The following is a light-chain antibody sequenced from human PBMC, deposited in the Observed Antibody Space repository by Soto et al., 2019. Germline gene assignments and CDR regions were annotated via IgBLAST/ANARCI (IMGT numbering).Light chain of an antibody. Sequence: QSALTQPRSVSGSPGQSVTISCTGTSSDVGGYNFVSWYQQHPGKAPKLMIYDVNKWPSGVPDRFSGSKSGNTASPTISGLQADDEADYYCCSPAGSYTWVFGGGTKLTVL. J-gene: IGLJ3*02. CDR3: CSPAGSYTWV. CDR2: DVN. CDR1: SSDVGGYNF. V-gene: IGLV2-11*01.